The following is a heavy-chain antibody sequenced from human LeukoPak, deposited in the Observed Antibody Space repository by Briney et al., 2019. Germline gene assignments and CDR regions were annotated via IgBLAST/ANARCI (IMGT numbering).Heavy chain of an antibody. J-gene: IGHJ4*02. CDR1: GYTFTSNY. CDR3: ARDQEGFDY. V-gene: IGHV1-46*01. Sequence: GASVEVSCTASGYTFTSNYIHWVRQAPGQGLEWMGMIYPRDGSTSYAQKFQGRVTVTRDTSTSTVHMELSGLRSEDTAVYYCARDQEGFDYWGQGTLVTVSS. CDR2: IYPRDGST.